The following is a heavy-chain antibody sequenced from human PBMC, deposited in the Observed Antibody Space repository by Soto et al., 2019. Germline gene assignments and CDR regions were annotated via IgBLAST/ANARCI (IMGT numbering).Heavy chain of an antibody. J-gene: IGHJ6*02. CDR2: ISHSGSS. D-gene: IGHD3-22*01. CDR1: GGSFSAYY. V-gene: IGHV4-34*02. Sequence: QVQLQQRGAGLLKPSETLSLTCAVYGGSFSAYYWTWIRQPPGKGLEWIGEISHSGSSNYNPSLKSRVTMSVDTSKNQFSLKLSSVTAAHTAFYYCARGYFFESGGFFYSTYYGLDVWGQGTTVTVSS. CDR3: ARGYFFESGGFFYSTYYGLDV.